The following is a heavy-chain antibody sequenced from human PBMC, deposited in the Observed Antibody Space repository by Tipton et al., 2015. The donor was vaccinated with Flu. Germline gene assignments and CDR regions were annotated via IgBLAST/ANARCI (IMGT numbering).Heavy chain of an antibody. D-gene: IGHD3-22*01. Sequence: PVQPLDSPSVIYSGGSTYYADSVKGRFTISRDNSKNTLYLQMNSLRAEDTAVYYCARARRDYDSSGYPPYYFDYWGQGTLVTVSS. CDR3: ARARRDYDSSGYPPYYFDY. J-gene: IGHJ4*02. V-gene: IGHV3-66*02. CDR2: IYSGGST.